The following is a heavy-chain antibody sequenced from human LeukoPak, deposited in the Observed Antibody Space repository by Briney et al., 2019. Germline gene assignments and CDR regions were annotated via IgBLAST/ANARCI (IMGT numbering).Heavy chain of an antibody. Sequence: SETLSLTCTVSGGSISSYYWSWIRQPPGKGLEWIGYIYYSGSTNYNPSFKSRVTISVDTSKNQFSLKLSSVTAADTAVYYCARLEQWLVGDYWGQGTLVTVSS. J-gene: IGHJ4*02. CDR2: IYYSGST. CDR1: GGSISSYY. D-gene: IGHD6-19*01. CDR3: ARLEQWLVGDY. V-gene: IGHV4-59*08.